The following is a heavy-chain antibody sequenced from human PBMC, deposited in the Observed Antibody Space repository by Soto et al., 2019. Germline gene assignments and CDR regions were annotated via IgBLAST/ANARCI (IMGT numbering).Heavy chain of an antibody. J-gene: IGHJ4*02. V-gene: IGHV4-31*03. D-gene: IGHD3-10*01. CDR3: ARTVGSGSPDFDY. Sequence: QVQLQESGPGVLKTSQTLALTCNVSGASITSDGYYWSWIRQFPGKGLEWIGHIYYSGNSYYNLSLGSRLLISVDTSKNQFSLKLSSVTAADTAVYYCARTVGSGSPDFDYWGQGILVTVSS. CDR2: IYYSGNS. CDR1: GASITSDGYY.